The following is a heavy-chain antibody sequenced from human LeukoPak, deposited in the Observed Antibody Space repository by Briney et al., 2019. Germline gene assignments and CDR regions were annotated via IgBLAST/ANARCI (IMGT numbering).Heavy chain of an antibody. V-gene: IGHV4-34*01. CDR1: GGSFSGYY. CDR2: INHSGST. D-gene: IGHD3-10*01. J-gene: IGHJ5*02. CDR3: ARGGGRYYGSGYNWFDP. Sequence: PSETLSLTCAVYGGSFSGYYWSWIRQPPGKGLEWIGEINHSGSTNYNPSLKSRVTISVDTSKNQFSLKLSSVTAADTAVYYCARGGGRYYGSGYNWFDPWGQGTLVTVSS.